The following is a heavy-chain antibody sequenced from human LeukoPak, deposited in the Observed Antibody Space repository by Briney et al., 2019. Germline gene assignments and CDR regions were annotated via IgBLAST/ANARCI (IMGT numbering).Heavy chain of an antibody. J-gene: IGHJ6*03. CDR1: GYTFTSYD. CDR3: ARAGFGYCGSGHPLMDV. D-gene: IGHD3-10*01. V-gene: IGHV1-8*01. Sequence: GASVKVSCKASGYTFTSYDINWVRQATGQGLEWMGWMNPNSGNTGYAQKFQGRVTMTRNTSISTAYMELSSLRSEDTAVYYCARAGFGYCGSGHPLMDVWGKGTTVTISS. CDR2: MNPNSGNT.